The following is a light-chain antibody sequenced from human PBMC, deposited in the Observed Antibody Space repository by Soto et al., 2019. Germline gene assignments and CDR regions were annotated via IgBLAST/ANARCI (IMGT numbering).Light chain of an antibody. J-gene: IGKJ4*01. CDR2: AAS. Sequence: DIQMTQSPSSLSASVGDRVTITCRASQNISSFLNWYQRKPGKAPNLLIYAASSLQGGGPSRFSGRGSGTDFTLTISSLQPEDFATYNCQQSYSTPPTFGGGTNVEIK. CDR1: QNISSF. CDR3: QQSYSTPPT. V-gene: IGKV1-39*01.